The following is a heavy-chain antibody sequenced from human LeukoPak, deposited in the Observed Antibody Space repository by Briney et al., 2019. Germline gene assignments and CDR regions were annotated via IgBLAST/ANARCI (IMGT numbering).Heavy chain of an antibody. CDR2: IRRKGHGGTT. D-gene: IGHD3-10*01. CDR1: GFTLGDYA. CDR3: TKLLWFGESAEKDYMYV. V-gene: IGHV3-49*03. Sequence: GRSLRLSCTASGFTLGDYAMRWFRQAPGKGLEWVGFIRRKGHGGTTEYAASVKGRYTISRDDSKSNAYLQMNSRKTEDTAVYYCTKLLWFGESAEKDYMYVWGKGTTVTVSS. J-gene: IGHJ6*03.